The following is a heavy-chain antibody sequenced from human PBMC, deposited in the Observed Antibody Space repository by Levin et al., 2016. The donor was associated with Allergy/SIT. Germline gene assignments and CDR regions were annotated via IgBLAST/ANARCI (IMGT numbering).Heavy chain of an antibody. Sequence: SVKVSCKASGGTFSNNSIAWVRQAPGQGLEWMGRIIPTLARPKYAQRFRGRITITVDKSTSTAYMELSSLRSEDTAVYYCAREVPAEGVYIWASNWFDPWGQGTLVTVSS. D-gene: IGHD5/OR15-5a*01. J-gene: IGHJ5*02. V-gene: IGHV1-69*04. CDR3: AREVPAEGVYIWASNWFDP. CDR2: IIPTLARP. CDR1: GGTFSNNS.